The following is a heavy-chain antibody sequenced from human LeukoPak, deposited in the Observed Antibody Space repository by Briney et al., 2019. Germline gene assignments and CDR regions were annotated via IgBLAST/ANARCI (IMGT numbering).Heavy chain of an antibody. Sequence: ASVKVSCKVSGYTLSQLSMHWVRQAPGKGLEWMGGFDPEDGETIYAQKFQGRVTMTEDTSTDTAYMEVNSLRSEDTAVYYCATAATYGYSFNPWGQGTLVTVSS. J-gene: IGHJ5*02. CDR3: ATAATYGYSFNP. D-gene: IGHD5-18*01. V-gene: IGHV1-24*01. CDR2: FDPEDGET. CDR1: GYTLSQLS.